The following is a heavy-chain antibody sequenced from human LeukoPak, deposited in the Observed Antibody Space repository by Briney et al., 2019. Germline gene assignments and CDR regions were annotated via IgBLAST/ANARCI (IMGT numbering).Heavy chain of an antibody. V-gene: IGHV4-61*01. CDR1: GGSVSSGSYY. Sequence: SETLSLTCTVSGGSVSSGSYYWSWLRQPPGKGLEWIGYIYYSGSTNYNPSLKSRVTISVDTSKNQFSLKLSSVTAADTAVYYCARDLGWYAYFDYWGQGTLVTVSS. J-gene: IGHJ4*02. CDR3: ARDLGWYAYFDY. D-gene: IGHD6-19*01. CDR2: IYYSGST.